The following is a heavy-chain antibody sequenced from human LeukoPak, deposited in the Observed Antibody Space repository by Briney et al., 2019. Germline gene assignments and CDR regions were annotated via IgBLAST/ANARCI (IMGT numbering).Heavy chain of an antibody. D-gene: IGHD3-22*01. Sequence: GGSLRLSCAAPGFTFSDYSMSWVRQAPGKGLEWVSSISGSSTYIYYADSVKGRFTISRDNAKNSLYLQMNSLRAEDTAVYYCATKGYFDSSGYYYTVNYWGQGTLVTVSS. CDR3: ATKGYFDSSGYYYTVNY. V-gene: IGHV3-21*01. CDR2: ISGSSTYI. J-gene: IGHJ4*02. CDR1: GFTFSDYS.